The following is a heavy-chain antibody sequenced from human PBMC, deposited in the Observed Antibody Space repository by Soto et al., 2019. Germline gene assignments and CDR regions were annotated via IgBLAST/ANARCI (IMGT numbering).Heavy chain of an antibody. CDR3: ARDLCSGGVCFDY. CDR2: IKQDGSEK. J-gene: IGHJ4*02. Sequence: GGSLRLSCAASGFTFSSYWMSWVRQAPGKGLEWVANIKQDGSEKYYVDSVKGRFTISRDNAKNSLYLQMNSLRAEDTAVYYCARDLCSGGVCFDYWGQGTLVTVSS. D-gene: IGHD6-19*01. V-gene: IGHV3-7*01. CDR1: GFTFSSYW.